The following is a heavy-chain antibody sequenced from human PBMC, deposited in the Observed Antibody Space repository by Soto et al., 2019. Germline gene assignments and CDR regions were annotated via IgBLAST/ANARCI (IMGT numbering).Heavy chain of an antibody. V-gene: IGHV3-30-3*01. CDR1: GFTFSSYA. D-gene: IGHD3-22*01. J-gene: IGHJ6*02. CDR3: ASVMRYYDSSGAYNPYYYYYGMAV. CDR2: ISYDGSNK. Sequence: QVQLVESGGGVVQPGRSLRLSCAASGFTFSSYAMHWVRQAPGKGLEWVAVISYDGSNKYYADSVKGRFTISRDNSKNTLYLQMNSLRAEDTAVYYCASVMRYYDSSGAYNPYYYYYGMAVWGQGTTVTVSS.